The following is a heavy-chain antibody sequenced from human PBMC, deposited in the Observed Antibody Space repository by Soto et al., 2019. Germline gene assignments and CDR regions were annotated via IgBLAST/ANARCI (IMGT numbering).Heavy chain of an antibody. CDR1: GGSISGHY. J-gene: IGHJ4*02. CDR2: IFYSGST. Sequence: PSATLSLTCSVPGGSISGHYWTWIRKSPGKGLEWIGYIFYSGSTNYNPSLKSRVAISVDTSKNQFSLKMSSVTAADTAVYYCARVGSSGWSPDYWGRGTLVTVSS. D-gene: IGHD6-19*01. V-gene: IGHV4-59*11. CDR3: ARVGSSGWSPDY.